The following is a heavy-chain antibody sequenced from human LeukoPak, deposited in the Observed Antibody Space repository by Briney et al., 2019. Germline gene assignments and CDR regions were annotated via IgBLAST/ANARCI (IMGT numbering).Heavy chain of an antibody. CDR1: GYTFTSYY. J-gene: IGHJ4*02. D-gene: IGHD6-6*01. V-gene: IGHV1-46*01. Sequence: ASVKVSCKASGYTFTSYYMHWVRQAPGQGLGWMGIINPSGGSTSYAQKFQGRVTMTRDMSTSTVYMELSSLRSEDTAVYYCARESGLGSFFDYWGQGTLVTVSS. CDR3: ARESGLGSFFDY. CDR2: INPSGGST.